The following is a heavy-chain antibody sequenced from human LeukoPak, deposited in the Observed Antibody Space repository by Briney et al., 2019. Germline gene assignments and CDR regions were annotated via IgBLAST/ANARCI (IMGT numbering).Heavy chain of an antibody. CDR3: ARLQRITMNAFDI. D-gene: IGHD3-22*01. CDR2: IYHSGST. J-gene: IGHJ3*02. Sequence: SETLSLTCAVSGGSISSGNWWSWVRPPPGKGLEWIGEIYHSGSTNYNPSLKSRVTISVDKSKNQFSLKLRSVTAADTAVYYCARLQRITMNAFDIWGQGTMATVSS. V-gene: IGHV4-4*02. CDR1: GGSISSGNW.